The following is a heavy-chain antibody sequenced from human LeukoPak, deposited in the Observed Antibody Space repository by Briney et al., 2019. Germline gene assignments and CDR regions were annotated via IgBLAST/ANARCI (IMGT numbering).Heavy chain of an antibody. V-gene: IGHV4-38-2*02. Sequence: SETLSLTCTVSGYSISSGYYWGWIRQPPGKGLEWIGSIYHSGSTYYNPSLKSRVTISVDTSKNQFSLKLSSVTAADTAVYYCARRVEYSKAWDYWGQGTLVTVSS. CDR3: ARRVEYSKAWDY. D-gene: IGHD4-11*01. CDR2: IYHSGST. CDR1: GYSISSGYY. J-gene: IGHJ4*02.